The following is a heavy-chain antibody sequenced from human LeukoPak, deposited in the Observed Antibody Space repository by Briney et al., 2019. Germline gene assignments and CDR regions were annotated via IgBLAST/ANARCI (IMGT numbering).Heavy chain of an antibody. J-gene: IGHJ6*03. Sequence: TSETLSLTCAVYGGSFSGYYWSWIRQPPGKGLEWIGEINHSGSTNYNPSLKSRVTISVDTSKNQFSLRLSSVTAADTAVYYCARGLRDGYTLGYYIDVWGKGTTVTVSS. CDR1: GGSFSGYY. CDR3: ARGLRDGYTLGYYIDV. D-gene: IGHD5-24*01. CDR2: INHSGST. V-gene: IGHV4-34*01.